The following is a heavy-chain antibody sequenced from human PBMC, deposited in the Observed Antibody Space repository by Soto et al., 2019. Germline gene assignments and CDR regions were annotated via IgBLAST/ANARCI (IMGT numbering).Heavy chain of an antibody. CDR3: ARKGSTGLSPGDI. CDR1: GYTFSSYG. J-gene: IGHJ3*02. CDR2: ISAYSANT. V-gene: IGHV1-18*04. Sequence: QVQLVQSGAEVKKPGAAVKVSCKASGYTFSSYGINWVRQAPGQGLEWMGWISAYSANTNYAQNLQGRVTMTTDTSTTTAYMELRSLRSDDTAVYYCARKGSTGLSPGDIWGQGTMVTVSS. D-gene: IGHD1-26*01.